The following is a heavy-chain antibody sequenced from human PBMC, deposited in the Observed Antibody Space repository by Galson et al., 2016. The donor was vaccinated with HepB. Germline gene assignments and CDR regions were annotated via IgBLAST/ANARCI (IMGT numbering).Heavy chain of an antibody. CDR3: ATELRSWQKGGLDS. CDR1: GFIFSVYN. J-gene: IGHJ4*02. V-gene: IGHV3-53*01. D-gene: IGHD1-7*01. Sequence: SLRLSCAASGFIFSVYNMNWARQAPGRGLEWLSVIYIAGATYYAGSVRGRFTASRDISRNTVYLQMDSLRAEDTAVYYCATELRSWQKGGLDSWGQGTLVTASS. CDR2: IYIAGAT.